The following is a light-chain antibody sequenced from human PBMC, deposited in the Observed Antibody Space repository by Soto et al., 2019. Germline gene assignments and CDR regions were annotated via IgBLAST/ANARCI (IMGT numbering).Light chain of an antibody. J-gene: IGKJ2*01. CDR2: GAS. V-gene: IGKV3-20*01. CDR1: QSVSSNY. CDR3: QQYRSSLLYT. Sequence: ETVLTQSPGTLSLSPGERATLSCTASQSVSSNYLAWDQQKPGQVPRLLIYGASSRATGVPDRFSGSGSGKDVTLTISRLEPEDCAVYYCQQYRSSLLYTFGQGTKLEIK.